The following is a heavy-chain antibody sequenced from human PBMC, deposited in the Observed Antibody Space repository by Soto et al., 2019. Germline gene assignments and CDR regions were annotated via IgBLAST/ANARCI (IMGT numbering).Heavy chain of an antibody. Sequence: PWESLRLSCAVSGFTINNYSMSCGLQAPRRGRVWLAAIICHSYTTHYTHSVKSRVIISRDNSKNTMYLQMNSLSAEDTAVYYCVVNDYFVYWGYWGQGTLVTVSS. CDR3: VVNDYFVYWGY. V-gene: IGHV3-23*01. CDR2: IICHSYTT. CDR1: GFTINNYS. D-gene: IGHD3-9*01. J-gene: IGHJ4*02.